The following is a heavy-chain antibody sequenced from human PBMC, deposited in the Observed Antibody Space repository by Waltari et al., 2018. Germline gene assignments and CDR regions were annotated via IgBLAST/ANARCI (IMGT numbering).Heavy chain of an antibody. CDR2: IYTSGST. CDR3: ARWGSSGWSADY. Sequence: QVQLQESGPGLVKPSQTLSLTCTVSGGSISSGSSYWSWIRQPAGKGLEWIGYIYTSGSTNYNPSLKSRVTISVDTSKNQFSLKLSSVTAADTAVYYCARWGSSGWSADYWGQGTLVTVSS. D-gene: IGHD6-19*01. V-gene: IGHV4-61*09. J-gene: IGHJ4*02. CDR1: GGSISSGSSY.